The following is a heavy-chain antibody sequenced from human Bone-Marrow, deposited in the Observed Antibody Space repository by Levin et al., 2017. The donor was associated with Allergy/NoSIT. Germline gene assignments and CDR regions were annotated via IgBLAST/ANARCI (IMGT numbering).Heavy chain of an antibody. V-gene: IGHV3-15*01. CDR3: TTITMVRGVIMAFDI. CDR2: IKSKTDGGTT. Sequence: PGGSLRLSCAASGFTFSNAWMSWVRQAPGKGLEWVGRIKSKTDGGTTDYAAPVKGRFTISRDDSKNTLYLQMNSLKTEDTAVYYCTTITMVRGVIMAFDIWGQGTMVTVSS. J-gene: IGHJ3*02. CDR1: GFTFSNAW. D-gene: IGHD3-10*01.